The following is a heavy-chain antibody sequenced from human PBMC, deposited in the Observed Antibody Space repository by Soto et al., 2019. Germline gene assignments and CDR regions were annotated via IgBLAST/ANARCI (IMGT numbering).Heavy chain of an antibody. CDR2: IYWDDDK. CDR3: AHRPFNSAWHDAYDI. CDR1: GFSLSARGEG. V-gene: IGHV2-5*02. J-gene: IGHJ3*02. D-gene: IGHD5-18*01. Sequence: QITLKESGPTLVKPTETRTLTCTFSGFSLSARGEGVGWIRQPPGKALEWLAIIYWDDDKRYSPSLRTTFTITKDTSKNQVVLTMTNMDPVDTATYFCAHRPFNSAWHDAYDIWGPGTMVTVSS.